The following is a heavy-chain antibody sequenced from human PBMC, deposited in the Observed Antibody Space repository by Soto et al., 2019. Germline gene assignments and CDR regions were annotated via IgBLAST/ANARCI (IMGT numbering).Heavy chain of an antibody. J-gene: IGHJ3*02. Sequence: SETLSLTCTVSGGSISSYYWSWIRQPPGEGLEWIGYIYYSGSTNYNPSLKSRVTISVDTSKNQFSLKLSSVTAADTAVYYCARRSGWAFDIWGQGTMVTVSS. CDR1: GGSISSYY. V-gene: IGHV4-59*08. CDR2: IYYSGST. CDR3: ARRSGWAFDI.